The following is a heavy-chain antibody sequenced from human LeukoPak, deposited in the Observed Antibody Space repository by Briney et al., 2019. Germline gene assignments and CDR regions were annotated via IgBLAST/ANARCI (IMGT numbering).Heavy chain of an antibody. Sequence: ASVKVSCKASGYTFTGYYMHWVRQAPGQGLEWMGWINPNSGGTNYAQKFQGRVTMTRDTSISTAYLQWSSLKASDTALYYCAKDIGYSSSWYMWGTSGRDYYYYYMDVWGKGTTVTVSS. J-gene: IGHJ6*03. V-gene: IGHV1-2*02. CDR1: GYTFTGYY. CDR3: AKDIGYSSSWYMWGTSGRDYYYYYMDV. D-gene: IGHD6-13*01. CDR2: INPNSGGT.